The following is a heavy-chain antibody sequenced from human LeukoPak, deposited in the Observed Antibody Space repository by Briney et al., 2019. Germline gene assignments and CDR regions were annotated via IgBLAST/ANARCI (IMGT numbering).Heavy chain of an antibody. CDR1: GGTFSSYA. CDR2: IIPVFGTA. CDR3: ARGRRPSYSSSWYPAFDY. J-gene: IGHJ4*02. Sequence: GASVKVSCMASGGTFSSYAISWVRQAPGQGLEWMGRIIPVFGTANYAQKFQGRVTITTDESTSTAYMELSSLRSEDTAVYYCARGRRPSYSSSWYPAFDYWGQGTLVTVSS. V-gene: IGHV1-69*05. D-gene: IGHD6-13*01.